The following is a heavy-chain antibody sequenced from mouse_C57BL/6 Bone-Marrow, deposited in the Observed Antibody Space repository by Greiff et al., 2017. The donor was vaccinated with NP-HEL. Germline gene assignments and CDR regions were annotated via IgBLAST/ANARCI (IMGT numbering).Heavy chain of an antibody. Sequence: VQLQQPGAELVKPGASVKLSCKASGYTFTSYWMHWVKQRPGQGLEWIGMIHPNSGSTNYNEKFKSKATLTVDKSSSTAYMQLSSLTSEDSAVYYCAGGYYSNYNAMDYWGQGTSVTVSS. CDR2: IHPNSGST. CDR1: GYTFTSYW. J-gene: IGHJ4*01. CDR3: AGGYYSNYNAMDY. D-gene: IGHD2-5*01. V-gene: IGHV1-64*01.